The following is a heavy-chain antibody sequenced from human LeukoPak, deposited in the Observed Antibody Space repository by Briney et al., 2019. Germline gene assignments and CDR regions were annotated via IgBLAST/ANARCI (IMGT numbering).Heavy chain of an antibody. V-gene: IGHV4-34*01. CDR2: ISHTGST. CDR3: ARYRGLSEHITLVRGVYFDY. J-gene: IGHJ4*02. D-gene: IGHD3-10*01. Sequence: SQTLSLTCTVSGGSMNNRGYYWSWIRQPPGKGLEWIGEISHTGSTNYNPSLKSRVTISLDTSKNQFSLKLSSVTAADTAVYYCARYRGLSEHITLVRGVYFDYWGQGTLVTVSS. CDR1: GGSMNNRGYY.